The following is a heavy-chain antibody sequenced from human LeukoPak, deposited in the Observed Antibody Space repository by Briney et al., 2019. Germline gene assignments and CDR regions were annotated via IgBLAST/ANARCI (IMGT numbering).Heavy chain of an antibody. CDR2: IHHSGST. D-gene: IGHD3-22*01. CDR3: ARGGDSSGYPYYYAMDV. V-gene: IGHV4-30-2*06. J-gene: IGHJ6*02. CDR1: GDSINSGGYY. Sequence: SQTLSLTCTVSGDSINSGGYYWSWIRQYPGKGLEWIGFIHHSGSTYYNPSLRSRVNISVGRSKNHFSLRLSPVTAADTAFYFCARGGDSSGYPYYYAMDVWGQGTTVTVSS.